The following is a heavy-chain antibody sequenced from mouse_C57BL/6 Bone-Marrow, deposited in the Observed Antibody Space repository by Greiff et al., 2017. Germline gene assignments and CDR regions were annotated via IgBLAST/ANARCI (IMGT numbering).Heavy chain of an antibody. CDR1: GYTFTSYW. CDR2: IYPSDSET. CDR3: AIIYYYGSSYEDY. D-gene: IGHD1-1*01. V-gene: IGHV1-61*01. J-gene: IGHJ2*01. Sequence: QVQLQQPGAELVRPGSSVKLSCKASGYTFTSYWMDWVKQRPGQGLEWIGNIYPSDSETHYNQKFTDKATLTVDKSSSTAYMHLSSLTSEDSAVYYCAIIYYYGSSYEDYWGQGTTLTVSS.